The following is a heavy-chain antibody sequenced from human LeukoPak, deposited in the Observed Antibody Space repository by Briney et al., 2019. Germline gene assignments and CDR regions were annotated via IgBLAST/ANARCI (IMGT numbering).Heavy chain of an antibody. CDR1: GYSISNGYY. D-gene: IGHD6-19*01. V-gene: IGHV4-38-2*01. J-gene: IGHJ4*02. CDR2: IYHSGST. CDR3: ARWVYSSGWHSGY. Sequence: SETLSLTCAVSGYSISNGYYWGWIRQPPGKGLEWIGSIYHSGSTYYNPSLKSRVTISVDTSKNQFSLKLSSVTAADTAVYYCARWVYSSGWHSGYWGQGTLVTVSS.